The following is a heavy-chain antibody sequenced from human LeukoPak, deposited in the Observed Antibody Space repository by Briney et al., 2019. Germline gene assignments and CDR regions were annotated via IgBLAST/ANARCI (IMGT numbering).Heavy chain of an antibody. CDR2: IKQDGSEK. Sequence: GGSLRLSCAASGFTFSSYWMSWVRQAPGKGLEWVANIKQDGSEKYYVDSVKGRFTISRDNAKNSLYLQMYSLRAEDPAVYYCARDLPYFGPGSLGYWGQGTLVTVSS. D-gene: IGHD3-10*01. J-gene: IGHJ4*02. CDR3: ARDLPYFGPGSLGY. V-gene: IGHV3-7*01. CDR1: GFTFSSYW.